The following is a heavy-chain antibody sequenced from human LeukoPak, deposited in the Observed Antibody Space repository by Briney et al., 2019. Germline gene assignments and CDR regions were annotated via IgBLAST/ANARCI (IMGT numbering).Heavy chain of an antibody. CDR3: ARSFAYYYYMDV. J-gene: IGHJ6*03. Sequence: GASVKVSCKASGYTFTGYYMRWVRQAPGQGLEWMGWINPNSGGTNYAQKFQGRVTMTRDTSISTAYMELSRLRSDDTAVYYCARSFAYYYYMDVWGKGTTVAVSS. V-gene: IGHV1-2*02. CDR1: GYTFTGYY. CDR2: INPNSGGT.